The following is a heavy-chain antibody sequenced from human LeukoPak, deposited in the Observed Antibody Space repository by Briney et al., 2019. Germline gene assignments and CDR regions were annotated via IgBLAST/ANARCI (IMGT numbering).Heavy chain of an antibody. CDR2: ISYDGSNK. CDR3: AKDRGYDRSYYFDY. Sequence: GRSLRLSCAASGFTFSSYGMHCVRQAPGKGLEWVAVISYDGSNKYYADSVKGRFTISRDHSKNTLYLQMNSLRAEDTAVYYCAKDRGYDRSYYFDYWGQGTLVTVSS. D-gene: IGHD5-12*01. V-gene: IGHV3-30*18. CDR1: GFTFSSYG. J-gene: IGHJ4*02.